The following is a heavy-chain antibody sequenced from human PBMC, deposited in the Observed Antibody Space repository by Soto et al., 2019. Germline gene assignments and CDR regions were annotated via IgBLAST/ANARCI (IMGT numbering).Heavy chain of an antibody. Sequence: SETLSLTCAVSGYSISSSNWWGWIRQPPGKGLEWIGYIYYSGTTYYNPSLKSRVTMSVDTSKNQFSLKLTSLTAVDTAVYYCARREIQGPIDYWGQGTLLTVS. D-gene: IGHD1-26*01. CDR2: IYYSGTT. CDR3: ARREIQGPIDY. CDR1: GYSISSSNW. V-gene: IGHV4-28*01. J-gene: IGHJ4*02.